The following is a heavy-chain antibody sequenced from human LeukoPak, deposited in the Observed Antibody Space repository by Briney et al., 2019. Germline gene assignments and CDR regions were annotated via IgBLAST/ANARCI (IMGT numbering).Heavy chain of an antibody. J-gene: IGHJ4*02. CDR1: GYTFTSYG. D-gene: IGHD3-22*01. CDR2: ISAYNGNT. Sequence: ASVKVSCTASGYTFTSYGISWVRQAPGQGLEWMGWISAYNGNTNYAQKLQGRVTMTTDTSTSTAYMELRSLRSDDTAVYYCASGSGYYYADYYFDYWGQGTLVTVSS. CDR3: ASGSGYYYADYYFDY. V-gene: IGHV1-18*01.